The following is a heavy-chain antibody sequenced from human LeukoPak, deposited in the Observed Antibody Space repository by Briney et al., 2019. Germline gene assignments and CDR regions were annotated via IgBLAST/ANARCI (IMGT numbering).Heavy chain of an antibody. CDR2: IYYSGST. V-gene: IGHV4-59*06. CDR1: GDSISSYY. CDR3: ARVTRITMVRGVIIAAPPDY. D-gene: IGHD3-10*01. Sequence: SETLSLTCTVSGDSISSYYWSWIRQHPGKGLEWIGYIYYSGSTYYNPSLKSRVTISVDTSKNQFSLKLSSVTAADTAVYYCARVTRITMVRGVIIAAPPDYWGQGTLVTVSS. J-gene: IGHJ4*02.